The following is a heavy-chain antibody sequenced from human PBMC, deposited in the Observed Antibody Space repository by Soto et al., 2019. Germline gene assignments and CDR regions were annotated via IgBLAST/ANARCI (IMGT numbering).Heavy chain of an antibody. CDR2: IYLTGVT. CDR1: GDSISSGGYA. Sequence: PSETLSLTCAVSGDSISSGGYALPWIRQSPGKGLEWIGYIYLTGVTYYNPSLKSRVTISVDKSKSQFSLRLSSVTAADTAVYYCARGHYGGHAMDVWGQGTTVTVSS. CDR3: ARGHYGGHAMDV. D-gene: IGHD4-17*01. J-gene: IGHJ6*02. V-gene: IGHV4-30-2*06.